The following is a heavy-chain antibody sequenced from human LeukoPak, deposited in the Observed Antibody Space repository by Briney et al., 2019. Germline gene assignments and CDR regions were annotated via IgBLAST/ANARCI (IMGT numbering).Heavy chain of an antibody. J-gene: IGHJ4*02. D-gene: IGHD3-16*01. Sequence: AGGSLRLSCAASGFTFSSYWMHWVRQAPGKGLVGVSRINDDGRSTSYADSVKGRFTISRDNAKNTLYVQMNSLRAEDTAVYYCARVRWGGLYYFDYWGQGTLVTVSS. CDR1: GFTFSSYW. CDR3: ARVRWGGLYYFDY. V-gene: IGHV3-74*01. CDR2: INDDGRST.